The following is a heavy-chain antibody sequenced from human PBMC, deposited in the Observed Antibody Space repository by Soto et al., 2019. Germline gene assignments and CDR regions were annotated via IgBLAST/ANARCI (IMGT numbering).Heavy chain of an antibody. CDR1: GGSFTSNNW. CDR3: ASRDPGTSVDY. CDR2: IYRTGST. J-gene: IGHJ4*02. D-gene: IGHD1-7*01. Sequence: SETLSLTCAVYGGSFTSNNWWTCVRQPPGQGLEWIGEIYRTGSTNYNPSLKSRVTISLDKSENQFSLKVTSLTAADTAVYYCASRDPGTSVDYWGQGTLVTVSS. V-gene: IGHV4-4*02.